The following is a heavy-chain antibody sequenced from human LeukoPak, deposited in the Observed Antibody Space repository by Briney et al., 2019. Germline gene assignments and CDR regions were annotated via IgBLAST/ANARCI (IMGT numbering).Heavy chain of an antibody. CDR3: ARMRFGESYWGLGVFDY. D-gene: IGHD3-10*01. Sequence: PSETLSLTCAVYGGSFSGYYWSWIRQPPGKGLEWIWEINHSGSTNYNPSLKSRVTISVVTSKNQFSLKLSSVTAADTAVYYCARMRFGESYWGLGVFDYWGQGTLVTVSS. V-gene: IGHV4-34*01. CDR2: INHSGST. CDR1: GGSFSGYY. J-gene: IGHJ4*02.